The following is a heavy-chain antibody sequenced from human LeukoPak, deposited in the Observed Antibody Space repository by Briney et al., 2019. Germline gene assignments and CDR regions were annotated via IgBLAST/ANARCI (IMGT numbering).Heavy chain of an antibody. J-gene: IGHJ4*02. CDR2: IYHSGST. CDR3: ARVDFWSGYLL. CDR1: GYSISSGYY. V-gene: IGHV4-38-2*02. Sequence: PSGTLSLTYTVSGYSISSGYYWGWIRQPPGKGLEWIGSIYHSGSTYYNPSLKSRVTISVDTSKNQSSLKLSSVTAADTAVYYCARVDFWSGYLLWGQGTLVTVSS. D-gene: IGHD3-3*01.